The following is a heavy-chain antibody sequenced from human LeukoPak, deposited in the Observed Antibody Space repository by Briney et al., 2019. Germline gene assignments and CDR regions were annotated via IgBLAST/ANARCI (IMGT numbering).Heavy chain of an antibody. CDR1: GYTFTSYY. CDR2: INPSGGST. D-gene: IGHD1-14*01. J-gene: IGHJ3*02. Sequence: AAVKVSCQASGYTFTSYYMHWVRQAPGQGLEWMGIINPSGGSTSYAQKLQGRVTMTRDTSTSTVYMELSSLRSEDTAVYYCARDIRKGAFDIWGQGTMVTVSS. CDR3: ARDIRKGAFDI. V-gene: IGHV1-46*01.